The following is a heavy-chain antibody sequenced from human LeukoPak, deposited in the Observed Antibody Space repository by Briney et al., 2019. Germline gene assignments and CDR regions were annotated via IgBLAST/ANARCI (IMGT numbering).Heavy chain of an antibody. CDR1: GFTVSSNY. CDR2: IYSGGST. D-gene: IGHD4-23*01. Sequence: PGGSLRLSCAASGFTVSSNYMSWVRQAPGKGLEWLSVIYSGGSTYYADSVKGRFTISRDNSKNTLYLQMNSLRAEDTAVYYCASPVTVVTPHDAFDIWGQGTMVTVSS. J-gene: IGHJ3*02. V-gene: IGHV3-53*01. CDR3: ASPVTVVTPHDAFDI.